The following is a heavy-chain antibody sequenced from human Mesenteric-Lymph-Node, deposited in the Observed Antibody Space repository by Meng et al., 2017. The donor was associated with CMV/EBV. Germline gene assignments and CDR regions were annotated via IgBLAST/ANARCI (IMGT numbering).Heavy chain of an antibody. Sequence: GESLKISCAASEFTFSDYSMNWVRQAPGKGLEWVSYISSHSSSIFYSDSVRGRFTISRDNAENSLFLQMDSLRGEDTAVYYCARDEGYYDRSGHYSSSYLGMDVWGQGTTVTVSS. CDR1: EFTFSDYS. CDR3: ARDEGYYDRSGHYSSSYLGMDV. CDR2: ISSHSSSI. V-gene: IGHV3-48*04. J-gene: IGHJ6*02. D-gene: IGHD3-22*01.